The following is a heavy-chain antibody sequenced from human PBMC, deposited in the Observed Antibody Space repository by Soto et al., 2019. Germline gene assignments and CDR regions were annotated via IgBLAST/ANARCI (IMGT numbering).Heavy chain of an antibody. CDR3: ARVLGYSYGSGGPYYYYYYMDV. V-gene: IGHV3-66*01. CDR2: IYSGGST. CDR1: GFTVSSNY. D-gene: IGHD5-18*01. J-gene: IGHJ6*03. Sequence: GGSLRLSCAASGFTVSSNYMSWVRQAPGKGLEWVSVIYSGGSTYYADSVKGRFTISRDNSKNTRYLQMNSLRAEDTAVNYCARVLGYSYGSGGPYYYYYYMDVWGKGTTVTVSS.